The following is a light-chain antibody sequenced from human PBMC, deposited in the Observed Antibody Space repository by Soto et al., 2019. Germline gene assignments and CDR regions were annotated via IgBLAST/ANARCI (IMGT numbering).Light chain of an antibody. CDR1: NIGSKS. CDR3: QVWDRSSDHRGV. Sequence: SYELTQPPSVSVAPGKTARITCGGNNIGSKSVHWYQQKPGQAPVLVIYYDSDRPSGIPERFSGSNSGNTATLTISRVEAGDEADYYCQVWDRSSDHRGVFGTGTKLTVL. V-gene: IGLV3-21*04. CDR2: YDS. J-gene: IGLJ1*01.